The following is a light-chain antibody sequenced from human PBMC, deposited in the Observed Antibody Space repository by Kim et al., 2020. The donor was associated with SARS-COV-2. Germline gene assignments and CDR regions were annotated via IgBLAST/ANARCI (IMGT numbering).Light chain of an antibody. CDR2: GAS. CDR1: QSGNRNY. Sequence: LTPGEGAALSCRASQSGNRNYLAWYQQKPGQAPRLLIVGASSRATGIPDRFSGSGFGTDFALTIDRLEPEDSAVYYCQQYGSSRGTFGQGTKLEI. V-gene: IGKV3-20*01. CDR3: QQYGSSRGT. J-gene: IGKJ2*01.